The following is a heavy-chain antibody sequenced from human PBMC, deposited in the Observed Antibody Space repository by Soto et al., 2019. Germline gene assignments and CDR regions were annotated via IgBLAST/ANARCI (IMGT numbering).Heavy chain of an antibody. J-gene: IGHJ5*02. CDR3: ARSLPGSDNPTFSSWFDP. D-gene: IGHD3-3*02. V-gene: IGHV4-34*01. CDR1: GGFFSGYF. Sequence: QVQLQQWGAGLLMPSETLSLTCAVYGGFFSGYFWSWIRQPPGKGLEWIGEINLNGITNFNPSLKSRATISLDTSEKQIILQLPSGTAADTAVYYCARSLPGSDNPTFSSWFDPWGQGTLVTVSS. CDR2: INLNGIT.